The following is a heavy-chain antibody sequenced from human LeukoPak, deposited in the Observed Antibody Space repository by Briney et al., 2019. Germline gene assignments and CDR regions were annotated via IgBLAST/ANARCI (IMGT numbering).Heavy chain of an antibody. CDR2: FDPEDGET. D-gene: IGHD3-22*01. CDR3: ATRLLNRKSFDY. V-gene: IGHV1-24*01. Sequence: ASVKVSCKVSGYTLTELSMHWVRQAPGKGLEWMGGFDPEDGETIYAQKFQGRVTMTEDTSTDTAYMELSSLRSEDTAVYYCATRLLNRKSFDYWGQGTLVTVSS. CDR1: GYTLTELS. J-gene: IGHJ4*02.